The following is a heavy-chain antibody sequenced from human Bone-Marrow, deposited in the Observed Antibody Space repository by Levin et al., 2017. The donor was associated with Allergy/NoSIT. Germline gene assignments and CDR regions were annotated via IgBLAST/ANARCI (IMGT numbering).Heavy chain of an antibody. Sequence: ASVKVSCKAPEDTFSSYVVSWVRQAPGQGLEWMGGISPMSETPTYAQAWQGRVTITADKSTSISYMGLKSLTYDDTAVYYCARVYRFFDLWGQGTLVTVSS. J-gene: IGHJ5*02. CDR2: ISPMSETP. V-gene: IGHV1-69*06. CDR3: ARVYRFFDL. CDR1: EDTFSSYV. D-gene: IGHD3-16*02.